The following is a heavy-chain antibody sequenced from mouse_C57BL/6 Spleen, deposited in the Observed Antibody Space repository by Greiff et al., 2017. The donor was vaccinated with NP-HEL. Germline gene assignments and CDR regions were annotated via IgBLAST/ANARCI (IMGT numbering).Heavy chain of an antibody. CDR2: IYPGDGDT. J-gene: IGHJ2*01. CDR3: ARSGGLLYYFDY. Sequence: QVQLQQSGPELVKPGASVKISCKASGYAFSSSWMNWVKQRPGKGLEWIGRIYPGDGDTNYNGKFKGKATLTADKSSSTAYMQLSSLTSEDSAVYFCARSGGLLYYFDYWGQGTTLTVSS. V-gene: IGHV1-82*01. CDR1: GYAFSSSW. D-gene: IGHD1-1*01.